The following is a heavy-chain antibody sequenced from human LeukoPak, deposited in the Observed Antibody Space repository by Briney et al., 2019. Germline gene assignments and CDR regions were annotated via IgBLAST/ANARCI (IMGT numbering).Heavy chain of an antibody. CDR3: ARDRGSSGSCPL. V-gene: IGHV3-48*03. CDR1: GFTFSNFE. J-gene: IGHJ3*01. Sequence: VGSLRLSCAASGFTFSNFEMYWVRQAPEKGLEWISYINSGGDTMYYADSVKGRFTISRDNAKNSVYLQMNSLTDEDTALYYCARDRGSSGSCPLWGQGAMVSVSS. CDR2: INSGGDTM. D-gene: IGHD1-26*01.